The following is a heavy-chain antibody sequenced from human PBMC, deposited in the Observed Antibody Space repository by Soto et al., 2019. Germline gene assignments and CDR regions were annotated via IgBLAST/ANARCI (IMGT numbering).Heavy chain of an antibody. D-gene: IGHD3-9*01. CDR1: GFKFDDYA. CDR3: AKDIYDILTGYSRGDGLDI. J-gene: IGHJ3*02. CDR2: ISWKSGTM. V-gene: IGHV3-9*01. Sequence: EVQLVESGGGLVQPGRSLRLACTASGFKFDDYAMHWVRRAPGKGLEWVSGISWKSGTMTYVDSVKGRFTISRDNAKNSLYLQMNSLRTEDTAFYYCAKDIYDILTGYSRGDGLDIWGHGTMVTVSS.